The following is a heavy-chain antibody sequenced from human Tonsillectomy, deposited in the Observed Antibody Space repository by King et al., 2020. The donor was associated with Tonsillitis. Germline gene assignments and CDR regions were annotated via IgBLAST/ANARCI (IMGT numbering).Heavy chain of an antibody. J-gene: IGHJ4*02. CDR2: MYYSGST. Sequence: VQLQESGPGLVKPSETLSLICTVSGGSISSSSYYWGWIRQPPGKGLEWIGTMYYSGSTYYNPSLKSRVTTSIDTSKNQFSLKLNSVTAADTAVYYCARLPDSSSYFDYWGQGTLVTVSS. CDR1: GGSISSSSYY. D-gene: IGHD6-6*01. CDR3: ARLPDSSSYFDY. V-gene: IGHV4-39*01.